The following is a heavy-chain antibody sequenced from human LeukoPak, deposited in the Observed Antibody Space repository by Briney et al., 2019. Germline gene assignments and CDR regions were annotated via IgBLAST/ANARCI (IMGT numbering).Heavy chain of an antibody. J-gene: IGHJ4*02. CDR1: GYTFTGYY. CDR2: INPNNGGT. CDR3: TRESGSYHGNDY. D-gene: IGHD1-26*01. Sequence: ASVKVSCKASGYTFTGYYMHWVRRAPGQGLEWMGRINPNNGGTNYAQKFQGRVTMTGDTSISTAYMELSSLRSDDTALYYCTRESGSYHGNDYWGQGTLVTVSS. V-gene: IGHV1-2*06.